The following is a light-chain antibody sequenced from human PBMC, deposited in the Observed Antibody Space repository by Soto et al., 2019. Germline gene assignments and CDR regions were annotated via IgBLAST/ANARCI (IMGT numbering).Light chain of an antibody. Sequence: EIVLTQSPATLSLSPGDRATLSCRASQSVGSYLGWYQQRPGQAPRLLIYDASNRATGIPARFSGSGSGTDFTLTISSLQPEDFATYYCQQTTSFPLTFGGGTKVEIK. CDR3: QQTTSFPLT. J-gene: IGKJ4*01. CDR1: QSVGSY. CDR2: DAS. V-gene: IGKV3-11*01.